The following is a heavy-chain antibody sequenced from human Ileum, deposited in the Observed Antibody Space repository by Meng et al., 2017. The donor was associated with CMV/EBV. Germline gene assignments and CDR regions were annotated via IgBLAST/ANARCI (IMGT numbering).Heavy chain of an antibody. V-gene: IGHV4-39*01. Sequence: VCTPTSSPCSWACSRQPPGKGQEWIVSISDSETTYSNPSLKSRVTISVDTSKNQFSLNLNSVTAADTAVYYCARLGSSSWYFDYWGQGTLVTVSS. CDR3: ARLGSSSWYFDY. J-gene: IGHJ4*02. CDR2: ISDSETT. CDR1: VCTPTSSPCS. D-gene: IGHD6-13*01.